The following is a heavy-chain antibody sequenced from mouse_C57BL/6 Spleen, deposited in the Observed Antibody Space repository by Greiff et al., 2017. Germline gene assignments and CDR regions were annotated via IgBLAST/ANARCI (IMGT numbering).Heavy chain of an antibody. V-gene: IGHV5-4*01. J-gene: IGHJ4*01. D-gene: IGHD1-1*01. CDR2: ISDGGSYT. CDR1: GFTFSSYA. Sequence: EVKVEESGGGLVKPGGSLKLSCAASGFTFSSYAMSWVRQTPEKRLEWVATISDGGSYTYYPDNVKGRFTISRDNAKNNLYLQMSHLKSEDTAMYYCAREHYGSSYAMDYWGQGTSVTVSS. CDR3: AREHYGSSYAMDY.